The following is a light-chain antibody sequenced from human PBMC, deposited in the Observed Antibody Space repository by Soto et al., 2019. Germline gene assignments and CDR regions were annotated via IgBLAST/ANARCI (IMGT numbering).Light chain of an antibody. CDR1: QSVIDNY. J-gene: IGKJ1*01. Sequence: EIVLTPSPGTLSLSPVERVTLSCRASQSVIDNYLAWFQQKPGQAPRLLIYRASSRATGIPDRFSGSGSGTDFTLTIISLESEDFSVYYCQQYHILPSTFGQGTKVDIK. V-gene: IGKV3-20*01. CDR2: RAS. CDR3: QQYHILPST.